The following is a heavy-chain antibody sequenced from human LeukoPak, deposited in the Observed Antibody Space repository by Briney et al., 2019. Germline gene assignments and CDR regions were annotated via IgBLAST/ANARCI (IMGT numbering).Heavy chain of an antibody. J-gene: IGHJ4*02. Sequence: GGSLRLSCAASGFTFSSYSMNWVRQAPGKGLEWVSSIGSSSSYIYYADSVKGRFTISRDNAKNSLYLQMNSLRAEDTAVYYCARDSTAVGATTGMDYWGQGTLVTVSS. CDR3: ARDSTAVGATTGMDY. CDR1: GFTFSSYS. D-gene: IGHD1-26*01. V-gene: IGHV3-21*01. CDR2: IGSSSSYI.